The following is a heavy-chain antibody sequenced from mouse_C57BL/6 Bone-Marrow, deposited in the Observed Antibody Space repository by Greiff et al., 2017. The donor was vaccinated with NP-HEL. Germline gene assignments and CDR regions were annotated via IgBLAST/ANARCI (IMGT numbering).Heavy chain of an antibody. CDR2: INPSNGGT. V-gene: IGHV1-53*01. Sequence: QVQLKQPGTELVKPGASVKLSCKASGYTFTSYWMHWVKQRPGQGLEWIGNINPSNGGTNYNEKFKSKATLTVDKSSSTAYMQLSSLTSEDSAVYYCAPEDGSSPYWYFDVWGTGTTVTVSS. J-gene: IGHJ1*03. D-gene: IGHD1-1*01. CDR1: GYTFTSYW. CDR3: APEDGSSPYWYFDV.